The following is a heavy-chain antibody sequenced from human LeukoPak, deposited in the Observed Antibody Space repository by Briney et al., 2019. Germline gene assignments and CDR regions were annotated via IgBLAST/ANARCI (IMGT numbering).Heavy chain of an antibody. Sequence: GGSLRLSCAASGFTFSSYSMNWVRQAPGKGLEWVSSISSSSSYIYYADSVKDRFTISRDNAKNSLYLQMNSLRAEDTAVYYCARAFSDDYGDVYNWFDPWGQGTLVTVSS. CDR3: ARAFSDDYGDVYNWFDP. CDR2: ISSSSSYI. J-gene: IGHJ5*02. V-gene: IGHV3-21*01. D-gene: IGHD4-17*01. CDR1: GFTFSSYS.